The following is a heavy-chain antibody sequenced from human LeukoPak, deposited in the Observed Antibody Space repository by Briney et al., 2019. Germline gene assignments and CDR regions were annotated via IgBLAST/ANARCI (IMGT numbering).Heavy chain of an antibody. CDR3: ASYRVSHGMDV. D-gene: IGHD5/OR15-5a*01. J-gene: IGHJ6*02. CDR1: GFTFSSYA. CDR2: MKGDGSDK. Sequence: GGSLRLSCAASGFTFSSYAMHWVRQAPGRGLEWVANMKGDGSDKYYLESVTGRFTISRDNAKNSLYLQMNSLGAEDTGVYYCASYRVSHGMDVWGQGTTVTVSS. V-gene: IGHV3-7*01.